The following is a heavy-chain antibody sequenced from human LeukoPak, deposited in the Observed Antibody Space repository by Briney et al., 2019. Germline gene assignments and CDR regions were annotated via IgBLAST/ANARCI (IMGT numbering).Heavy chain of an antibody. J-gene: IGHJ4*02. D-gene: IGHD2-21*01. CDR2: INPNSGGT. V-gene: IGHV1-2*02. CDR3: AKSDCGGDGCKLLNY. CDR1: GYTFTGYY. Sequence: ASVKVSCKASGYTFTGYYMHWVRQAPGQGLEWMGWINPNSGGTNYAQKFQGRVTMTRDTSISTAYMELSRLRSDDTAVYYCAKSDCGGDGCKLLNYWGQGTLVTVSS.